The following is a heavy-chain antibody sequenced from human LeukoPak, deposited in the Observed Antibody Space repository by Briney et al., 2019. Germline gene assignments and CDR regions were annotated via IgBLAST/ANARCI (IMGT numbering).Heavy chain of an antibody. CDR1: AFTFSSDA. CDR3: ANKPAGFDP. D-gene: IGHD1-14*01. Sequence: GGSLRLSCASFAFTFSSDAMTWVRQAPGKGLEWVSSITGSGDGTYYADSERGRFTISRDNSKNTLYLQMNSLRAEDTAVYYCANKPAGFDPWGQGTLVTVSS. V-gene: IGHV3-23*01. J-gene: IGHJ5*02. CDR2: ITGSGDGT.